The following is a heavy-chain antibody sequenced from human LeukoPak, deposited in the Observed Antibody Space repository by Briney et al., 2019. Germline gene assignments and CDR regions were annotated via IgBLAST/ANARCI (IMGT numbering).Heavy chain of an antibody. D-gene: IGHD3-22*01. CDR3: ARVDYYDSSGYSLDI. CDR2: IYYSGST. V-gene: IGHV4-59*01. CDR1: GGSFSGYY. J-gene: IGHJ3*02. Sequence: SETLSLTCAVYGGSFSGYYWSWIRQPPGKGLEWIGYIYYSGSTNYNPSLKSRVTISVDTSKNQFSLKLSSVTAADTAVYYCARVDYYDSSGYSLDIWGQGTTVTVSS.